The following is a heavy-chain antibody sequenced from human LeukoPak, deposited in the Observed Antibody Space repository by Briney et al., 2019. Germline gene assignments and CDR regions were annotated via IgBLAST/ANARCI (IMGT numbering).Heavy chain of an antibody. J-gene: IGHJ5*02. CDR3: ARGTRTFDP. V-gene: IGHV4-34*01. Sequence: SETLSLTCVVYGGSFSGYYWCWIRQPPGKGLEWIGEINHSGSTNYNPSLKSRVTISVDTSKNQFSLKLNSVTAADTAVYYCARGTRTFDPWGQGTLVTVSS. CDR2: INHSGST. D-gene: IGHD2-2*01. CDR1: GGSFSGYY.